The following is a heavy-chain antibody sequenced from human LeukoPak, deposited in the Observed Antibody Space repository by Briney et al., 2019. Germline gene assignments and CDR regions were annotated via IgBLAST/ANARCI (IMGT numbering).Heavy chain of an antibody. Sequence: GGSLRLSCAAYGFTFSSYSMNWVRQAPGKGLEWVSSISSSSSYIYYADSVKGRFTISRDNAKNSLYLQMNSLRAEDTAVYYCARAAHGAVADHWGQGTLVTVSS. CDR3: ARAAHGAVADH. CDR2: ISSSSSYI. CDR1: GFTFSSYS. V-gene: IGHV3-21*01. J-gene: IGHJ4*02. D-gene: IGHD6-19*01.